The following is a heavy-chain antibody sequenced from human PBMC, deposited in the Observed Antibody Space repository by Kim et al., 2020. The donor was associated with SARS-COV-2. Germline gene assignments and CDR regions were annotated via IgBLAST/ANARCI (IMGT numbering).Heavy chain of an antibody. D-gene: IGHD1-1*01. Sequence: GGSLRLSCEASGFTFSSYWMHWVRQVPGKGLVWVSRINSDGTITNYADSVKGRFTISRDNAKNTLYLQMNSQRAEDTAVYHCTRINEDGDCWGQGTLVTVSS. CDR3: TRINEDGDC. J-gene: IGHJ4*02. CDR2: INSDGTIT. V-gene: IGHV3-74*01. CDR1: GFTFSSYW.